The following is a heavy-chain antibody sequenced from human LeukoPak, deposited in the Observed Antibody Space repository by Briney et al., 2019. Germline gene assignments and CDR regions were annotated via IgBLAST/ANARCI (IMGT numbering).Heavy chain of an antibody. Sequence: SVKVSCKASGGTFSSYAISWVRQAPGQGLEWMGGIIPIFGTANYAQKFQGRVTSTADESTSTAYMELSSLRSEDTAVYYCAGKGTAAGTGYNWFDPWGQGTLVTVSS. D-gene: IGHD6-13*01. J-gene: IGHJ5*02. CDR2: IIPIFGTA. CDR3: AGKGTAAGTGYNWFDP. V-gene: IGHV1-69*13. CDR1: GGTFSSYA.